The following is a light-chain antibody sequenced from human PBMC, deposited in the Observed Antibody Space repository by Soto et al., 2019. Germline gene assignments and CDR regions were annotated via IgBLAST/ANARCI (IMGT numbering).Light chain of an antibody. CDR1: QSITNY. V-gene: IGKV1-39*01. CDR2: SAS. CDR3: QQSYNAPWT. J-gene: IGKJ1*01. Sequence: DIQMTQSPSSLSASVGDRVTITCRASQSITNYLNWYQQKPEKAPEFLIYSASSLQSGVPSRFSGSGSGTDFTLTISTLQPEDFAIYYCQQSYNAPWTFGQGTKVDSK.